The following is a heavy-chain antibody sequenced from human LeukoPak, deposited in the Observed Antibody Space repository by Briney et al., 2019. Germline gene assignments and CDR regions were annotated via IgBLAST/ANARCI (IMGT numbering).Heavy chain of an antibody. CDR3: ARGRLRGSSTSCYPF. CDR2: IKPNSGGT. CDR1: GYTFTGYY. V-gene: IGHV1-2*02. D-gene: IGHD2-2*01. Sequence: GASVKVSCKASGYTFTGYYMHWVRQAPGLGLEWMGWIKPNSGGTNYAQKFQGRVTMTRDTSISTAYMELSRLRSDDTAVYYCARGRLRGSSTSCYPFWGQGTLVTVSS. J-gene: IGHJ4*02.